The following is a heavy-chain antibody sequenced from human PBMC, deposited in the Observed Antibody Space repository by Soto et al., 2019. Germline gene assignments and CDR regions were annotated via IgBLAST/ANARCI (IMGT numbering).Heavy chain of an antibody. CDR2: ISLYSDGT. CDR3: ARVVPGAEAWFGP. V-gene: IGHV1-18*01. CDR1: GYTFSNYG. D-gene: IGHD2-2*01. Sequence: ASVKVSCKTSGYTFSNYGITWVRQAPGQPLEWLGWISLYSDGTNYAQKFQGRVSMTTDTSTTKAYMELRSLRSDDTAVYYCARVVPGAEAWFGPWGQGTLVTVSP. J-gene: IGHJ5*02.